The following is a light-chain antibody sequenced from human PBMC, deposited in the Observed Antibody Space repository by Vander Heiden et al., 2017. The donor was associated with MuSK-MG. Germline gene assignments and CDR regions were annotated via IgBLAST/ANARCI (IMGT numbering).Light chain of an antibody. CDR1: SSDVGGYNH. V-gene: IGLV2-14*03. CDR2: DVS. Sequence: QSDLTQPASVSGSPGQSITISCTGTSSDVGGYNHVSWSQQDPGKAPKVMIYDVSNRPSGVSNRFSGPKSGNTASLTISGLQAEDEADYYCSSFTSSNTVVFGGGTKLTVL. J-gene: IGLJ3*02. CDR3: SSFTSSNTVV.